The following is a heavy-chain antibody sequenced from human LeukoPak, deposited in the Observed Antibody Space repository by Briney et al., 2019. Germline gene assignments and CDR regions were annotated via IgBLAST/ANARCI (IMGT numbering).Heavy chain of an antibody. CDR3: AKAPVTSCRGAFCYPFDY. Sequence: GGSLRLSCAASGFTFDDYGMSWVRQAPGKGLEWVSAMSSSDDGRYYAASVRGRFTISRDTSRSTLYLQMNSLRAEDAAVYYCAKAPVTSCRGAFCYPFDYWGQGTLVTVSS. D-gene: IGHD2-15*01. V-gene: IGHV3-23*01. J-gene: IGHJ4*02. CDR2: MSSSDDGR. CDR1: GFTFDDYG.